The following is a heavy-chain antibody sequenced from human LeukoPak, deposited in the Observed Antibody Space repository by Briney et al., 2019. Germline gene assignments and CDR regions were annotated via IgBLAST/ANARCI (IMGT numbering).Heavy chain of an antibody. CDR3: AKAPVTSCRGAFCYPFDY. Sequence: GGSLRLSCAASGFTFDDYGMSWVRQAPGKGLEWVSAMSSSDDGRYYAASVRGRFTISRDTSRSTLYLQMNSLRAEDAAVYYCAKAPVTSCRGAFCYPFDYWGQGTLVTVSS. D-gene: IGHD2-15*01. V-gene: IGHV3-23*01. J-gene: IGHJ4*02. CDR2: MSSSDDGR. CDR1: GFTFDDYG.